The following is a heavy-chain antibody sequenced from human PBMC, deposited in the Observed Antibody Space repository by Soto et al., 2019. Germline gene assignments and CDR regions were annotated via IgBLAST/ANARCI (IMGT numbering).Heavy chain of an antibody. CDR1: GFTFSSYA. V-gene: IGHV3-23*01. J-gene: IGHJ4*02. CDR2: ISGSGATT. CDR3: AKGSSGSYWPFDY. D-gene: IGHD1-26*01. Sequence: GGSLRLSCAASGFTFSSYAMSWVRQAPGKGLEWVSAISGSGATTYYADSVKGRFTISRDNSKNTLYLQMNSLRAEDTAVYYCAKGSSGSYWPFDYWGQGTLVTVS.